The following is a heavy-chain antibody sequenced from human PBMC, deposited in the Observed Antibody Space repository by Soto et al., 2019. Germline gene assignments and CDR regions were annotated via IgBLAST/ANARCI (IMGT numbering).Heavy chain of an antibody. Sequence: EVQLVESGGGLVKPGGSLRLSCAASGFTFSSYSMNWVRQAPGKGLEWVSSISSSSSYIYYADSVKGRFTISRDNAKNTMYLQMSSLRAEDPAVYYCASHPRDSSGYWYYFAYWGQGTLVTVSS. CDR3: ASHPRDSSGYWYYFAY. CDR2: ISSSSSYI. CDR1: GFTFSSYS. D-gene: IGHD3-22*01. V-gene: IGHV3-21*01. J-gene: IGHJ4*02.